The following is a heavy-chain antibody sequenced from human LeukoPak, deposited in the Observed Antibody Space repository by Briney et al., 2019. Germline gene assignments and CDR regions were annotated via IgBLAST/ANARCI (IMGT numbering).Heavy chain of an antibody. CDR3: ARGDYYDSSGYYFPDAFDI. J-gene: IGHJ3*02. CDR2: IWYDGSNK. CDR1: GFTFSSYG. V-gene: IGHV3-33*01. D-gene: IGHD3-22*01. Sequence: PGGSLRLSCAASGFTFSSYGMHWVRHAPGKGLEWVAVIWYDGSNKYYVDSVQGRFTIPRDNSKNTLYLQMSSLRAEDTAVYYCARGDYYDSSGYYFPDAFDIWGQGTMVTVSS.